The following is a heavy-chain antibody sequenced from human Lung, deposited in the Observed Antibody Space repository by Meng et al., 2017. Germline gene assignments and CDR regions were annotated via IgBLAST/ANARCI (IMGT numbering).Heavy chain of an antibody. D-gene: IGHD5/OR15-5a*01. V-gene: IGHV3-20*04. Sequence: VQLVGSGGSGVRPGGSRRLSCAASGFIFDDYGMSWVRQAPGKGLEWVSGINWNGGNVDYAVSVKGRFTISRDNAKNSLHLQMNSLRAEDTALYYCTRGPSLAMSAVPDYWGQGTLVTVSS. CDR1: GFIFDDYG. CDR2: INWNGGNV. CDR3: TRGPSLAMSAVPDY. J-gene: IGHJ4*02.